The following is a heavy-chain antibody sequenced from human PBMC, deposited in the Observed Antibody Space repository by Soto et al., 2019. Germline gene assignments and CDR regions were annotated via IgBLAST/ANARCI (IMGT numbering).Heavy chain of an antibody. D-gene: IGHD3-9*01. CDR3: ARTTYYDILTGYKSDAFDI. J-gene: IGHJ3*02. V-gene: IGHV4-61*01. Sequence: SETLSLTCTVSGGSVSSGSYYWSWIRQPPGKGLEWIGYIYYSGSTNYNPSLKSRVTISVDTSKNQFSLKLSSVTAADTAVYYCARTTYYDILTGYKSDAFDIWGQGTMVTVSS. CDR2: IYYSGST. CDR1: GGSVSSGSYY.